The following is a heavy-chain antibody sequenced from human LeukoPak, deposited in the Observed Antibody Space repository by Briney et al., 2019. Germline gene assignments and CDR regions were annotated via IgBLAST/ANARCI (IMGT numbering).Heavy chain of an antibody. Sequence: GRSLRLSCEVSGFMLTTYGMHWVRQAPGKGLEWVAVISYDASKRYYADSVKGRFTISRDGSRNTLFLQMNGLRADDTAVYFCARFAGGNAFDIWGQGTLVTVSS. CDR3: ARFAGGNAFDI. J-gene: IGHJ3*02. CDR1: GFMLTTYG. CDR2: ISYDASKR. D-gene: IGHD3-16*01. V-gene: IGHV3-30*03.